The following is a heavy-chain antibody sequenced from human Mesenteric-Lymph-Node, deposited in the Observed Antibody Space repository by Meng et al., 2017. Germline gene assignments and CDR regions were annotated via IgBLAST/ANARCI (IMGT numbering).Heavy chain of an antibody. Sequence: GESLKISCAASGFTFSSYAMHWVRQAPGQGLEWMGIINPSGGSTSYAQKFQGRVTMTRDTSTSTVYMELSSLRSEDTAVYYCAREPRSYDYYYGMDVWGQGTTVTVSS. J-gene: IGHJ6*02. V-gene: IGHV1-46*01. CDR3: AREPRSYDYYYGMDV. CDR2: INPSGGST. CDR1: GFTFSSYA.